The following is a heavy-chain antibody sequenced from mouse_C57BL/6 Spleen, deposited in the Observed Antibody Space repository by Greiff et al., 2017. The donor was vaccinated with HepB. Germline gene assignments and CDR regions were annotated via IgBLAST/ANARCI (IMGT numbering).Heavy chain of an antibody. CDR3: ARSDYGSSSFAY. D-gene: IGHD1-1*01. V-gene: IGHV1-18*01. CDR1: GYTFTDYN. CDR2: INPNNGGT. J-gene: IGHJ3*01. Sequence: VHVKQSGPELVKPGASVKIPCKASGYTFTDYNMDWVKQSHGKSLEWIGDINPNNGGTIYNQKFKGKATLTVDKSSSTAYMELRSLTSEDTAVYYCARSDYGSSSFAYWGQGTLVTVSA.